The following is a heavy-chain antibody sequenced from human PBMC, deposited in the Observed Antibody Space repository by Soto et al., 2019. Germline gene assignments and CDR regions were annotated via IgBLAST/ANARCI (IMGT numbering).Heavy chain of an antibody. CDR3: AKAATDSSSWYELYYYGMDV. D-gene: IGHD6-13*01. V-gene: IGHV3-23*01. CDR1: GFTFSSYA. CDR2: ISGSGGST. Sequence: PGGSLRLSCAASGFTFSSYAMSWVRQAPGKGLGWVSAISGSGGSTYYADSVKGRFTISRDNSKNTLYLQMNSLRAEDTAVYYCAKAATDSSSWYELYYYGMDVWGQGTTVTVSS. J-gene: IGHJ6*02.